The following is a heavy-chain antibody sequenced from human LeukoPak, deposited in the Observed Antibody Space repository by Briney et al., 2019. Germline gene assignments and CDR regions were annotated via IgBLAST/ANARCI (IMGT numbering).Heavy chain of an antibody. V-gene: IGHV1-69*05. CDR3: ARGPTDYYMDV. CDR1: GGTFSNYA. CDR2: IIPIFGTA. J-gene: IGHJ6*03. Sequence: SVKVSCKASGGTFSNYAISWVRQAPGQGLEWMGGIIPIFGTANYAQKLQDRVTLSMEESTSTAYMELSSLRSEDTAVYYCARGPTDYYMDVWGTGTTVTVS.